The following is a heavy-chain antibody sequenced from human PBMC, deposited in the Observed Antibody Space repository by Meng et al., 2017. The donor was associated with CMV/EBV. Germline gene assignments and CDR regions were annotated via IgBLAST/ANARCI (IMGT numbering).Heavy chain of an antibody. CDR3: ARESTIFGVVIPNYYYYGMDV. CDR2: ISSSSSTI. D-gene: IGHD3-3*01. J-gene: IGHJ6*02. Sequence: GESLKISCAASGFTFSSYSMNWVRQAPGKGLEWVSYISSSSSTIYYADFVKGRFTISRDNAKNSLYLQMNSLRAEDTAVYYCARESTIFGVVIPNYYYYGMDVWGQGTTVTVSS. CDR1: GFTFSSYS. V-gene: IGHV3-48*04.